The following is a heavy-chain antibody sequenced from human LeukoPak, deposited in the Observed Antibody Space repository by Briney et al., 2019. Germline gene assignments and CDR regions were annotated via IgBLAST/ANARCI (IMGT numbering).Heavy chain of an antibody. Sequence: PSQTLSLTCTVSGGSISSGSYYRSWIRQPAGKGLEWIGRIYTSGSTNYNPSLKSRVTISVDTSKNQFSLKLSSVTAADTAVYYCARVPYDFWSGYYGAFDIWGQGTMVTVSS. CDR2: IYTSGST. D-gene: IGHD3-3*01. CDR1: GGSISSGSYY. J-gene: IGHJ3*02. V-gene: IGHV4-61*02. CDR3: ARVPYDFWSGYYGAFDI.